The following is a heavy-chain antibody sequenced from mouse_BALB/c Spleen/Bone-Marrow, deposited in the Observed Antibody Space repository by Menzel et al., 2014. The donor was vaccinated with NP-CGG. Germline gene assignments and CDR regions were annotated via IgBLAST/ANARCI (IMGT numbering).Heavy chain of an antibody. CDR1: GFAFSSYD. Sequence: EVKLMESGGGLVKPGGSLKLSCAASGFAFSSYDMYWVRQTPEKRLEWVAYISSGGGSTYYPDTVKGRFTISRDNAKDTQYLQMSRLKSEDTAKYYGAREVLRDYLDYWGQGTTLTVSS. CDR3: AREVLRDYLDY. CDR2: ISSGGGST. J-gene: IGHJ2*01. D-gene: IGHD1-1*01. V-gene: IGHV5-12-1*01.